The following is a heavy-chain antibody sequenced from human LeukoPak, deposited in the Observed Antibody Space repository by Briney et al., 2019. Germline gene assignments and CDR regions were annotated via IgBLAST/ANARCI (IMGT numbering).Heavy chain of an antibody. CDR1: GYTFTGYH. J-gene: IGHJ4*02. V-gene: IGHV1-2*02. CDR3: ARGGWGDYPFDY. CDR2: INPNSGGT. D-gene: IGHD4-17*01. Sequence: ASVNVSCKASGYTFTGYHMHWVRQAPGQGLEWMGWINPNSGGTNYAQKFQGRVTMTRDMSISTAYMELSRLRSDDTAVYYCARGGWGDYPFDYWGQGTLVTVSS.